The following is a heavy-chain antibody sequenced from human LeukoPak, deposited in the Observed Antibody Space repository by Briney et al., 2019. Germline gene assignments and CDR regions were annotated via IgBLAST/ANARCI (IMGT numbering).Heavy chain of an antibody. Sequence: PGGSLRLSCAASGFTFSSHWMSWVRQAPGKGLEWVANIKQDGSEKYYADSVEGRFTISRDNAKNSLYLQMNSLRAEDTAIYYCARLIGDFTAFDIWGQGTMVTVSS. CDR1: GFTFSSHW. CDR3: ARLIGDFTAFDI. D-gene: IGHD3-16*01. V-gene: IGHV3-7*03. CDR2: IKQDGSEK. J-gene: IGHJ3*02.